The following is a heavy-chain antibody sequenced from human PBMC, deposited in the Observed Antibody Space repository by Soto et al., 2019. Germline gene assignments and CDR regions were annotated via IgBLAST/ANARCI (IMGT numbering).Heavy chain of an antibody. CDR1: GFTFGSYS. V-gene: IGHV3-21*01. CDR3: ARHQGPAAGNYGMDA. CDR2: ISSSSSYI. Sequence: GGSLRLSCAASGFTFGSYSMNWVRQAPGKGLEWVASISSSSSYIYYADSVKGRFTISRDKAKNSLFLQMSSLRAEDSALYYCARHQGPAAGNYGMDAWGQGTTVTVSS. D-gene: IGHD6-13*01. J-gene: IGHJ6*02.